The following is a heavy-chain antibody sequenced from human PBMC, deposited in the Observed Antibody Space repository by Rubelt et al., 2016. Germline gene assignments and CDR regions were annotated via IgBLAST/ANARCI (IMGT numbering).Heavy chain of an antibody. V-gene: IGHV4-38-2*02. D-gene: IGHD3-10*01. J-gene: IGHJ4*02. CDR2: ISNSGST. CDR3: ARDRVDYYGSGSYHLFDY. CDR1: GYSIGSDYN. Sequence: QVQLQESGPGLVKPSETLSLTCSVSGYSIGSDYNWGWIRQPPGKGLEWIGYISNSGSTYYNPSLRSRVTISQDASKNQFSLKLSSVTAADTAVYYCARDRVDYYGSGSYHLFDYWGQGILVTVSS.